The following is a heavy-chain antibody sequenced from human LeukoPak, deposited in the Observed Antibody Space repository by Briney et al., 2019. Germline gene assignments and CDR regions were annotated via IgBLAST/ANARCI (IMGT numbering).Heavy chain of an antibody. J-gene: IGHJ4*02. Sequence: QPGGSLRLSCAASGFTFSSYAMGWVRQAPGKGLEWVSGIGGSGTSTYYADSVKGRFTISRDNSKNTLYLQMNSLRAEDTAVYYCARVGHSSFDYWGQGTLVTVSS. CDR1: GFTFSSYA. D-gene: IGHD6-13*01. V-gene: IGHV3-23*01. CDR3: ARVGHSSFDY. CDR2: IGGSGTST.